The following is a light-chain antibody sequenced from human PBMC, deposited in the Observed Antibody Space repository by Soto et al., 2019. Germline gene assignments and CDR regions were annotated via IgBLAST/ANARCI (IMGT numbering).Light chain of an antibody. CDR2: GAS. CDR1: QSVSSSY. J-gene: IGKJ1*01. Sequence: EIVLTQSPGTLSLSPGQRATLSCRASQSVSSSYLAWYQQKPGQAPRLLMYGASSRATGIPDRFSGSGSGTDFTLTINRLQPEDFAVYYCQQYGNSPPWTVGRGTKVEIK. V-gene: IGKV3-20*01. CDR3: QQYGNSPPWT.